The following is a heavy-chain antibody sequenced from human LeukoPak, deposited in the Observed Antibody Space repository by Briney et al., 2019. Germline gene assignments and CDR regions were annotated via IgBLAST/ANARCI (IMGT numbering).Heavy chain of an antibody. CDR2: MNPNSGNT. CDR3: ARQESTMIVLYDY. D-gene: IGHD3-22*01. CDR1: GYTFTSYD. J-gene: IGHJ4*02. V-gene: IGHV1-8*01. Sequence: ASVKVSCKASGYTFTSYDINWVRQATGQGLEWMGWMNPNSGNTGYAQKFQGRVTMTRNTSISTAYMELSSLRSEDTAMYYCARQESTMIVLYDYWGQGTLVTVSS.